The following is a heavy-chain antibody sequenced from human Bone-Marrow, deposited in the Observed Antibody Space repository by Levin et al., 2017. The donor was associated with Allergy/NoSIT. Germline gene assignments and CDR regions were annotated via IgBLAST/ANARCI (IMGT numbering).Heavy chain of an antibody. V-gene: IGHV3-48*03. CDR3: ARGMYYDFWSGYYTWLGLDY. Sequence: GGSLRLSCAASGFTFSSYEMNWVRQAPGKGLEWVSYISSSGSTIYYADSVKGRFTISRDNAKNSLYLQMNSLRAEDTAVYYCARGMYYDFWSGYYTWLGLDYWGQGTLVTVSS. J-gene: IGHJ4*02. D-gene: IGHD3-3*01. CDR2: ISSSGSTI. CDR1: GFTFSSYE.